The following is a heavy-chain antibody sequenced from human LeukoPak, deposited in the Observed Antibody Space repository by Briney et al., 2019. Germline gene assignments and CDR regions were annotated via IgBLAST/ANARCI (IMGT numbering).Heavy chain of an antibody. Sequence: GGPLRLSCAASGFTVSSNYMSWVRQAPGKGLEWVSVIYSGGSTYYADSVKGRFTISRDNSKNTLYLQMNSLRAEDTAVYYCARDHHSSSWYGWFDPWGQGTLVTVSS. D-gene: IGHD6-13*01. J-gene: IGHJ5*02. CDR1: GFTVSSNY. CDR2: IYSGGST. CDR3: ARDHHSSSWYGWFDP. V-gene: IGHV3-66*01.